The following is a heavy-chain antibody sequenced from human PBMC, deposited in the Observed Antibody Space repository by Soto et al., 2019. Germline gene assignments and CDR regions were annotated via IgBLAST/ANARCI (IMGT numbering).Heavy chain of an antibody. CDR3: AKRIEMRRRDGYNSDY. Sequence: GGSLRLSCAASGFTFSSYAMSWVRQAPGKGLEWVSAISGSGGSTYYADSVKGRFTISRDNSKNTLYLQMNSLRAEDTAVYYCAKRIEMRRRDGYNSDYWGQGTLVTVSS. CDR1: GFTFSSYA. V-gene: IGHV3-23*01. J-gene: IGHJ4*02. CDR2: ISGSGGST. D-gene: IGHD5-12*01.